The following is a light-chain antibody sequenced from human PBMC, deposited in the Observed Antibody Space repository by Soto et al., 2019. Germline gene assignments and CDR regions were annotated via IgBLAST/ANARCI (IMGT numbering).Light chain of an antibody. Sequence: ALQLTPSPSSLSASVGDRVTITCPASQGVSSSLAWYQQKPGTAPKLLIYDASDLETGVPSRFSGSGSGTDFTLTISSLQPEDFATYYCQQFNNYPLTFGQGTRLEIK. V-gene: IGKV1D-13*01. CDR2: DAS. CDR3: QQFNNYPLT. J-gene: IGKJ5*01. CDR1: QGVSSS.